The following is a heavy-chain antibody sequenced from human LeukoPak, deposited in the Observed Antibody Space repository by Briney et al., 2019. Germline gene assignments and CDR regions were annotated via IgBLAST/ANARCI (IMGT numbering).Heavy chain of an antibody. CDR1: GFTFRSYD. Sequence: GGPLRFSVEALGFTFRSYDMPWVRQVTGKGLEWVSAVGISGDTYYAGSVKGRFTISRENAKNSLYLQMNSLTAGDTAVYYCVRGGIQVSGIDEIDYWGQGTLVTVSS. CDR2: VGISGDT. V-gene: IGHV3-13*01. D-gene: IGHD6-19*01. CDR3: VRGGIQVSGIDEIDY. J-gene: IGHJ4*02.